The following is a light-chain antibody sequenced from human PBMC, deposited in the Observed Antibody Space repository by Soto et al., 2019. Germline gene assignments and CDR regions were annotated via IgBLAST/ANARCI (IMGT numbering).Light chain of an antibody. J-gene: IGKJ3*01. CDR3: QQYSSSPPEFT. CDR2: GAS. CDR1: QSVNSNY. V-gene: IGKV3-20*01. Sequence: EIVLTQSPGTLSVSPGERVTLSCRASQSVNSNYLASYQQRPGQAPRLLIFGASYRATGIPDRFSGSGSGTDFTLTISRLEPEDFAVYSCQQYSSSPPEFTFGPGTKVDSK.